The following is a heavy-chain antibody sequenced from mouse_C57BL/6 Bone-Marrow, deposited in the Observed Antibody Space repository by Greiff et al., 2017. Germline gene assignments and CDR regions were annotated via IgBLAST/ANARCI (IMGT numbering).Heavy chain of an antibody. D-gene: IGHD1-1*01. CDR3: AIPLYGSSWYAMDY. J-gene: IGHJ4*01. V-gene: IGHV1-74*01. CDR1: GYTFTSYW. CDR2: IHPSDSDT. Sequence: VQLQQPGAELVKPGASVKVSCKASGYTFTSYWMHWVKQRPGQGLEWIGRIHPSDSDTNYNQKFKGKATLTVAKSSSTAYMQLSSLTSEDSAVYYCAIPLYGSSWYAMDYWGQGTSVTVSS.